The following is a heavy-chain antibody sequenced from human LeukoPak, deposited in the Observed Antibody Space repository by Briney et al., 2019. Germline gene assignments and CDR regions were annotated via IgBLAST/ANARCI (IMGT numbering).Heavy chain of an antibody. V-gene: IGHV4-30-4*08. CDR3: ASGGIAARRGFDY. D-gene: IGHD6-6*01. CDR2: IYYSGST. J-gene: IGHJ4*02. Sequence: SETLSLTCTVFGGSISSGDYYWSWIRQPPGKGLEWIGYIYYSGSTYYNPSLKSRVTISVDTSKNQFSLKLSSVTAADTAVYYCASGGIAARRGFDYWGQGTLVTVSS. CDR1: GGSISSGDYY.